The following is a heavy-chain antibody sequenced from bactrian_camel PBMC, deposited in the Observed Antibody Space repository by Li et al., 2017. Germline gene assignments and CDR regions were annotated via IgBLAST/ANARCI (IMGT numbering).Heavy chain of an antibody. D-gene: IGHD2*01. Sequence: HVQLVESGGGSEQAGGSLRLSCVASEYTYSMNCMAWFRQAPGKEREAVAAIYSGGENTYYADSVKVRFTISQDNAKNTLYLQMNSLKPEDSTMYYCAADLVRYCGAFSGFFARASWGQGTQVTVS. CDR3: AADLVRYCGAFSGFFARAS. CDR1: EYTYSMNC. CDR2: IYSGGENT. V-gene: IGHV3S1*01. J-gene: IGHJ4*01.